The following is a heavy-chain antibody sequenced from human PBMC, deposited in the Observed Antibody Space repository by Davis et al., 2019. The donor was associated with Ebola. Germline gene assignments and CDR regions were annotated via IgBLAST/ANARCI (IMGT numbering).Heavy chain of an antibody. J-gene: IGHJ6*02. CDR1: GFTLSGNA. Sequence: GESLKISCAASGFTLSGNAITWVRQAPGKGLEWVANIKQDGSEKYYVDSVKGRFTISRDNAKNSLYLQMNSLRAEDTAVYYCARTAGAAWGQGTTVTVSS. D-gene: IGHD2-15*01. CDR2: IKQDGSEK. V-gene: IGHV3-7*03. CDR3: ARTAGAA.